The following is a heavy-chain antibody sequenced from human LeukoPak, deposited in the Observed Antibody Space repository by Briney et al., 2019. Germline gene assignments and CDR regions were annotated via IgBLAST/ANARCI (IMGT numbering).Heavy chain of an antibody. CDR1: GFTFSSYW. J-gene: IGHJ4*02. V-gene: IGHV3-74*01. D-gene: IGHD5-18*01. CDR3: ARDGYSFGHDFDY. CDR2: IKGDGSST. Sequence: GGSLRPSCAASGFTFSSYWMHWVRHTPGKGLVWVSRIKGDGSSTSYADSVKGRFTISRDNAKNTLYLQMNSLRAEDTAVYYCARDGYSFGHDFDYWGQGTLVTVSS.